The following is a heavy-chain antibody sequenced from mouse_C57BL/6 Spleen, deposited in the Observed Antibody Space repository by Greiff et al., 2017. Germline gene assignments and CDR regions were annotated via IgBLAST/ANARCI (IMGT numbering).Heavy chain of an antibody. D-gene: IGHD3-1*01. CDR2: IYPGDGDT. CDR3: ARSGLFEG. J-gene: IGHJ1*03. CDR1: GYAFSSSW. V-gene: IGHV1-82*01. Sequence: VQLQQSGPELVKPGASVKISCKASGYAFSSSWMNWVKQRPGKGLEWIGRIYPGDGDTNYNGKFKGKATLTADKSSSTAYMQLSSLTSEDSAVYFCARSGLFEGWGTGTTVTVAS.